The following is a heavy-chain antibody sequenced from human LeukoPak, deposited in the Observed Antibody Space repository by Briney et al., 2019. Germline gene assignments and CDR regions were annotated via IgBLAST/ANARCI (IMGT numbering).Heavy chain of an antibody. CDR1: GFTFKSYG. D-gene: IGHD6-19*01. Sequence: GGSLRLSCAASGFTFKSYGMHWVRQAPGKGLEWVAVIWHDGSNKYSADSVKGQFTISRDNSQNTLYLQINSLRAEDTAVYYCARADSSGRYVIDYWGQGTLVTVSS. J-gene: IGHJ4*02. CDR2: IWHDGSNK. V-gene: IGHV3-33*01. CDR3: ARADSSGRYVIDY.